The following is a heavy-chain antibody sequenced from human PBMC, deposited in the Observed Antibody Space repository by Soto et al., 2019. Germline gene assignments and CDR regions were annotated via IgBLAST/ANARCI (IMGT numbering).Heavy chain of an antibody. Sequence: GGSLRLSCAASGFTFSSYGMHWVRQAPGKGLEWVAVISYDGSNKYYADSVKGRFTISRDNSKNTLYLQMNSLRAEDTAVYYCAKGPGIAVIGYWGQGTLVTVSS. CDR2: ISYDGSNK. V-gene: IGHV3-30*18. D-gene: IGHD6-19*01. CDR1: GFTFSSYG. CDR3: AKGPGIAVIGY. J-gene: IGHJ4*02.